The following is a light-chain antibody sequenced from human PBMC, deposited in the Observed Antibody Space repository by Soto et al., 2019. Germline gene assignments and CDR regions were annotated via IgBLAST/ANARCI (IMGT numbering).Light chain of an antibody. CDR2: GNN. Sequence: QSALTQSPSVSGAPGQRVTISCTGSSSNIGAGYDVHWYQQLPGTAPKLLIYGNNNRPSGVPDRFSGSKSGTSASLAITGLQAEDEADYYCQSYDSSLSVVVFGGGTKLTVL. V-gene: IGLV1-40*01. CDR1: SSNIGAGYD. J-gene: IGLJ2*01. CDR3: QSYDSSLSVVV.